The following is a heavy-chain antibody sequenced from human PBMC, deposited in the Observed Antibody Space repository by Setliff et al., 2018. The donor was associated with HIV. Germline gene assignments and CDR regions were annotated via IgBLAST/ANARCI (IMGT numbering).Heavy chain of an antibody. CDR1: GDSISSADYF. J-gene: IGHJ4*02. V-gene: IGHV4-61*09. Sequence: SETLSLTCTVSGDSISSADYFWNWIRQPAGKGLEWIGHIYTTGRTNYNPSLRSRLTISVDTSKNQFSLKLSSVTAADTAVYYCAREIYGGNSRPFDYWGQGTLVTVSS. CDR2: IYTTGRT. D-gene: IGHD4-17*01. CDR3: AREIYGGNSRPFDY.